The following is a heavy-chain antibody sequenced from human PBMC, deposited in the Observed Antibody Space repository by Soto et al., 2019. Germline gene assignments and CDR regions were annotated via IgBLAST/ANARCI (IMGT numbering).Heavy chain of an antibody. J-gene: IGHJ4*02. CDR3: VKDNDWSFDS. CDR2: INWNGGDI. V-gene: IGHV3-43*01. Sequence: EVQLVESGGVVVQPGGSLRLSCAVSGFTFDDYTMHWVRQGPGKGLGWVSFINWNGGDINYADSVKGRFTISKDNSKNSPDLQINSLRTEGTGLYYCVKDNDWSFDSWGQGTLVTVSS. CDR1: GFTFDDYT. D-gene: IGHD3-9*01.